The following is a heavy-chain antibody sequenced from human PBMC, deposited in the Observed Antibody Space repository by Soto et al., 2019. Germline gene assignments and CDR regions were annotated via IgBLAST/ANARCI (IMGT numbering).Heavy chain of an antibody. Sequence: QLQLQESGPGLVKPSETLSLTCTVSGGSISSSSYYWGWIRQPPGKGLEWIGSIYYSGSTYYNPSLKSRVTISVDTSKNQFSLKLSSGTAADTAVYYGARHTGYYDSSGYIASFDYWGQGTLVTVSS. J-gene: IGHJ4*02. CDR2: IYYSGST. CDR3: ARHTGYYDSSGYIASFDY. V-gene: IGHV4-39*01. CDR1: GGSISSSSYY. D-gene: IGHD3-22*01.